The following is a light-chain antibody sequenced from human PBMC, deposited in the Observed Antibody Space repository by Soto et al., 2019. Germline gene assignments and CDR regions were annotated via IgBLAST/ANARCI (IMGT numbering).Light chain of an antibody. CDR2: RTS. J-gene: IGKJ4*01. CDR3: QQYNNWPRAT. Sequence: EIVMTQSPATLSVSPGERATLSCRASQSISSNLAWYQQKPGQAPRLLMFRTSSRATGFPARFSGSGSGTEVNLTISSLQSEDFGVYYCQQYNNWPRATVGGGTKVEIK. CDR1: QSISSN. V-gene: IGKV3-15*01.